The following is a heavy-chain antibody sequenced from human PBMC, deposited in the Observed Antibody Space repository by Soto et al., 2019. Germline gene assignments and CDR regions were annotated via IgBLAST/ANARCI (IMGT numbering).Heavy chain of an antibody. V-gene: IGHV3-30*18. D-gene: IGHD2-15*01. Sequence: XGSRRLSCAASGFTFSSYGMHWVRQAPGRGLEWVAVISYDGSNKYYADSVKGRFTISRDNSKNTLYLQMNSLRAEDTAVYYCAKDLRSGPRLLKYNWFDRWGQGPLVTVSS. CDR3: AKDLRSGPRLLKYNWFDR. CDR1: GFTFSSYG. CDR2: ISYDGSNK. J-gene: IGHJ5*02.